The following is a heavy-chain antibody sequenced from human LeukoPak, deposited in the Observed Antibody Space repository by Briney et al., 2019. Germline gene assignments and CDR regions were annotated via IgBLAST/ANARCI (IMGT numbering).Heavy chain of an antibody. J-gene: IGHJ4*02. CDR1: GGSISSYY. V-gene: IGHV4-59*08. CDR2: IYYSGST. Sequence: RPSETLSLTCTVSGGSISSYYWSWIRQPPGKGLEWIGYIYYSGSTNYNPSLKSRVTISVDTSKNQFSLKLSSVTAADTAVYYCASNYYDSSGYFDYWGQGTLVTVSS. CDR3: ASNYYDSSGYFDY. D-gene: IGHD3-22*01.